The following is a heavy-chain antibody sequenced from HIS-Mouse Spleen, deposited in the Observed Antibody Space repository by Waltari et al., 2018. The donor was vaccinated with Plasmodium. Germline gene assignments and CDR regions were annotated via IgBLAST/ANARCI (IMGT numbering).Heavy chain of an antibody. J-gene: IGHJ1*01. CDR1: GGSISSSSYY. D-gene: IGHD3-22*01. CDR3: ARVGYYDSSGYYYAALNYFQH. V-gene: IGHV4-39*07. CDR2: IYYSGST. Sequence: QLQLQESGPGLVKPSETLSLTCTVSGGSISSSSYYWGWIRQPPGKGLEWIGSIYYSGSTYYNPSLKSRVTISVDTSKNQFSLKLSSVTAADTAVYYCARVGYYDSSGYYYAALNYFQHWGQGTLVTVSS.